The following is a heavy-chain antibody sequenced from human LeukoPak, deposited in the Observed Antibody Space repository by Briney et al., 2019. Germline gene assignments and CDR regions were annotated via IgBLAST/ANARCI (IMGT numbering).Heavy chain of an antibody. D-gene: IGHD6-25*01. Sequence: GGSLRLSCEGSGFTFSNAWMSWVRQAPGKGLEWVGRIKSKSDGGTTDDAAPVKGRFTISRDDSKNALYLQMNSLKTEDTAVYYCTSGPYWGQGTLVSVSS. CDR3: TSGPY. CDR1: GFTFSNAW. V-gene: IGHV3-15*01. CDR2: IKSKSDGGTT. J-gene: IGHJ4*02.